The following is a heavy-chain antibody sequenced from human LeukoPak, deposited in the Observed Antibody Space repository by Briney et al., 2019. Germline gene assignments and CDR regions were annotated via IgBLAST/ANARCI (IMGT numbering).Heavy chain of an antibody. Sequence: GGSLRLSCAGSGFTLRTYGMHWVRQAPGKGLEWVSSISSSSSYIYYADSVKGRFTISRDNAKNSLYLQMNSLRAEDTAVYYCARDRRYCSGGSCSNDYWGQGTLVTVSS. V-gene: IGHV3-21*01. D-gene: IGHD2-15*01. CDR3: ARDRRYCSGGSCSNDY. J-gene: IGHJ4*02. CDR1: GFTLRTYG. CDR2: ISSSSSYI.